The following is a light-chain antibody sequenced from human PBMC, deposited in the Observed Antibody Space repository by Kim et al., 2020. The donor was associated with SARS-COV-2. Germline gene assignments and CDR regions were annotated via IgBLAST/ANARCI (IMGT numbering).Light chain of an antibody. CDR2: EDS. CDR3: QAWDTTSVL. V-gene: IGLV3-1*01. Sequence: SVSPGQTASITCSGDKLGGNYACWYKQKPGQSPVLLIYEDSKRPSGIPERFSGSMSGNTATLTISGTQAMDEADYYCQAWDTTSVLFGGGTKLTVL. CDR1: KLGGNY. J-gene: IGLJ3*02.